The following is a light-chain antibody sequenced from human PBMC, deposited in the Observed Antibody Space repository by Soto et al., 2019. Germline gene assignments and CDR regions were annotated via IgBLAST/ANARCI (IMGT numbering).Light chain of an antibody. V-gene: IGLV2-23*02. CDR1: SSDVGSYDL. CDR3: CSFAGSSTYV. J-gene: IGLJ1*01. CDR2: EVS. Sequence: QSVLTQPASVSGSPGQSITLSCTGTSSDVGSYDLVSWYQHHPGKAPKLMIYEVSKRPSGVSNRLSGSKSDNTASLTISGLQAEDEADYYCCSFAGSSTYVFGTGTKVTVL.